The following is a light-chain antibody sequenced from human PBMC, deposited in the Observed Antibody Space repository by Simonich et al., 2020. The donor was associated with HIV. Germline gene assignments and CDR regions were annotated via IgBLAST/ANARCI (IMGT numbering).Light chain of an antibody. CDR1: QSFLSSSNNKNY. V-gene: IGKV4-1*01. CDR3: QQYYSTPLT. Sequence: DIVMTQSPDSLTVSLGERATINCKSRQSFLSSSNNKNYLTWYQQKPGPPPKLLIYWSSTRESGVPDRFSGSGSGTDFALTITSLQAEDVAVYFCQQYYSTPLTFGGVTKVEIK. J-gene: IGKJ4*01. CDR2: WSS.